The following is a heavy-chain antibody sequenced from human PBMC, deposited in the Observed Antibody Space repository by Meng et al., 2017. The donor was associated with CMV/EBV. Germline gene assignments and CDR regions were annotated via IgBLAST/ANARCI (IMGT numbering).Heavy chain of an antibody. D-gene: IGHD1-14*01. V-gene: IGHV1-2*02. J-gene: IGHJ6*02. CDR2: INPNSGGT. CDR3: ARDFQPKYYYYGMDV. CDR1: GYTFTGYY. Sequence: ASVKVSCKASGYTFTGYYMHWVRQAPGQGLEWMGWINPNSGGTNYAQKFQGRVTMTRDTSISTAYMELSRLRSEDTAVYYCARDFQPKYYYYGMDVWGQGTTVTVSS.